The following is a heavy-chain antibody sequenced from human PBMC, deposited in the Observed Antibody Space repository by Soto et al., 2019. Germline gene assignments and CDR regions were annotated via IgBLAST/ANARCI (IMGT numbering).Heavy chain of an antibody. Sequence: GGSLRLSCAASGFTFSSYAMSWVRQAPGKGLEWVSAISGSGGSTYYADSVKGRFTISRDNSKNTLYLQMNSLRAEDTAVYYCAKVTWDYDCWSGYSTTYNWFDPWGQGTLVTVSS. CDR1: GFTFSSYA. CDR3: AKVTWDYDCWSGYSTTYNWFDP. CDR2: ISGSGGST. V-gene: IGHV3-23*01. D-gene: IGHD3-3*01. J-gene: IGHJ5*02.